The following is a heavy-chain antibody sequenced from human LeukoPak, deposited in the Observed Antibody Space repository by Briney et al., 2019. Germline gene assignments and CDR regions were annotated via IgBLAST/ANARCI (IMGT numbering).Heavy chain of an antibody. J-gene: IGHJ4*02. Sequence: PSETLSLTCAVSGVSFDDYYWSWVRQTPGKGLEWIGEINHSGHTNDSPPLKSRVTLSIDTSRKQFSLNLRSVTVADTGIYYCTRMTAGHDYWGQGTLVTVSS. CDR1: GVSFDDYY. CDR2: INHSGHT. D-gene: IGHD2-21*02. V-gene: IGHV4-34*01. CDR3: TRMTAGHDY.